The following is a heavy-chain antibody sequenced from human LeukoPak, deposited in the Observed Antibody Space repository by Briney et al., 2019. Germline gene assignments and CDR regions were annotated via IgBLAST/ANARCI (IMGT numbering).Heavy chain of an antibody. J-gene: IGHJ4*02. D-gene: IGHD2-21*02. CDR3: ARGLTQIPRLATGSGH. CDR2: IWYDGGNT. Sequence: QPGRSLRLSCAASGFIFSSYAMHWVRQAPGKGLEWVAVIWYDGGNTYYADSVKGRFTISRDNSKNTLYLEMNSLRAEDTAVYYCARGLTQIPRLATGSGHWGQGTLVTVSS. CDR1: GFIFSSYA. V-gene: IGHV3-33*01.